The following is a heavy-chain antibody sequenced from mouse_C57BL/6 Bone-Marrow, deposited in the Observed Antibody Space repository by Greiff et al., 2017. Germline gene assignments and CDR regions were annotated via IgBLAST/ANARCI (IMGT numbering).Heavy chain of an antibody. V-gene: IGHV2-2*01. D-gene: IGHD1-1*01. CDR1: GFSLTSYG. J-gene: IGHJ1*03. CDR3: ARNQYYGSSYWYFDV. CDR2: IWSGGST. Sequence: VQLQESGPGLVQPSQSLSITCTVSGFSLTSYGVHWVRQSPGKGLAWLGVIWSGGSTDYNAAFISRLSISKDNSKSQVFFKMNSLQADDTAIYYCARNQYYGSSYWYFDVWGTGTTVTVAS.